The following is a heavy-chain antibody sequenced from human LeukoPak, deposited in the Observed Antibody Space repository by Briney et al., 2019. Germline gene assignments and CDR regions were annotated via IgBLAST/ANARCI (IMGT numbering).Heavy chain of an antibody. Sequence: GGSLRLSCAASGFTFSSYSMNWVRQAPRKGLEWVSSISCSSNHIYYADSVKGRYTISRDNAKNSLYLQMNSLRAEDTAVYYCARGEQWLPTGIDYCGQRTLVADSS. CDR1: GFTFSSYS. D-gene: IGHD6-19*01. CDR2: ISCSSNHI. V-gene: IGHV3-21*01. CDR3: ARGEQWLPTGIDY. J-gene: IGHJ4*02.